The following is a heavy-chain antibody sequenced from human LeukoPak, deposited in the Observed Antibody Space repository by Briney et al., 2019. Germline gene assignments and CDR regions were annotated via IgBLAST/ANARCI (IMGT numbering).Heavy chain of an antibody. CDR2: ISYDGSNK. Sequence: GRSLRLPCAASGFTFSSYAMHWVRQAPGKGLEWVAVISYDGSNKYYADSVKGRFTISRDNSKNTLYLQMNSLRAEDTAVYYCAREGRDIVVVPAGGLKMQAYYFDYWGQGTLVTVSS. V-gene: IGHV3-30*07. J-gene: IGHJ4*02. D-gene: IGHD2-2*01. CDR1: GFTFSSYA. CDR3: AREGRDIVVVPAGGLKMQAYYFDY.